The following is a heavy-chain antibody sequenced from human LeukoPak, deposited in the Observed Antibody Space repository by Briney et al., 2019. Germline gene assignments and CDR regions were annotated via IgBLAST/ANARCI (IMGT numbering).Heavy chain of an antibody. CDR3: AKGAYDYIEMGYFDY. J-gene: IGHJ4*02. Sequence: GRSLRLSCAASGFSITNSAMSWVRQAPGNGLEWVSLIIASSGYTFNEDSVKGLITISRDNSKNTLYLQMNRLRAEDTAVYYCAKGAYDYIEMGYFDYWGQGTLVTVSS. D-gene: IGHD5-12*01. CDR1: GFSITNSA. CDR2: IIASSGYT. V-gene: IGHV3-23*01.